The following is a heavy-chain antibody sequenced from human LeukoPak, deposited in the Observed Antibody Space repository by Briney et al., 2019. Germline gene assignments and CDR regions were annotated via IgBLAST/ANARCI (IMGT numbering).Heavy chain of an antibody. Sequence: GGSLRLSCAASGFTFSSYSMNWVRQAPGKGLEWVSFISGSSSYIYNADSVKGRFTISRDNAKDSLYLQMNSLRAEDTAVYYCAHEYGGNQNWGQGTLVTVSS. CDR1: GFTFSSYS. D-gene: IGHD4-23*01. CDR3: AHEYGGNQN. J-gene: IGHJ4*02. V-gene: IGHV3-21*01. CDR2: ISGSSSYI.